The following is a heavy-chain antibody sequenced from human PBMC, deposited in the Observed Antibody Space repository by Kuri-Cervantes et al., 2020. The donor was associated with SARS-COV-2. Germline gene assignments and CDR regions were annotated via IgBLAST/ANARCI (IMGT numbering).Heavy chain of an antibody. Sequence: GESLKISCAASGFTFSSYAMHWVRQAPGKGLEWVAFISYAGSNKYYADSVKGRFTISRDNSKNTLYLQMNSLRAEATAVYYCAKDNWRVNTILGATRSDYYLDVWGKGTTVTVSS. V-gene: IGHV3-30-3*01. CDR2: ISYAGSNK. CDR3: AKDNWRVNTILGATRSDYYLDV. CDR1: GFTFSSYA. D-gene: IGHD3-3*01. J-gene: IGHJ6*03.